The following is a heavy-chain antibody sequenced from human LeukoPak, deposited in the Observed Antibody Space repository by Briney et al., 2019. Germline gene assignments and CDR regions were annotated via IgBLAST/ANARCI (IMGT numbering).Heavy chain of an antibody. Sequence: PSETLSLTCTVSGGSISSGGYYWSWIRQHPGKGLEWIGYNYYSGSTYYNPSLKSRVTISVDTSKNQFSLKLSSVTAADTAVYYCARGERVYYDYVWGSYPEDYWGQGTLVTVSS. CDR3: ARGERVYYDYVWGSYPEDY. CDR1: GGSISSGGYY. J-gene: IGHJ4*02. D-gene: IGHD3-16*02. V-gene: IGHV4-31*03. CDR2: NYYSGST.